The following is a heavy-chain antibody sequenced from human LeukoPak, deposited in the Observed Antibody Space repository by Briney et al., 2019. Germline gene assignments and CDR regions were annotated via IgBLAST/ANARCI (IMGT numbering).Heavy chain of an antibody. D-gene: IGHD3-3*01. CDR2: ISWDGGST. Sequence: GGSLRLSCAASGFTFDDYAMHWVRQAPGKGLEWVSLISWDGGSTYYADSVKGRFTISRNNSKNSLYLQMNSLRAEDTALYYCAKDGLFGVVTPYYYYYMDVWGKGTTVTVSS. CDR1: GFTFDDYA. CDR3: AKDGLFGVVTPYYYYYMDV. V-gene: IGHV3-43D*04. J-gene: IGHJ6*03.